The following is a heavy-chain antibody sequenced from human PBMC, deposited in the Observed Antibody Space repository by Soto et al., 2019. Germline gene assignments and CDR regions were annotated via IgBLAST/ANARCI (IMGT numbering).Heavy chain of an antibody. CDR3: ARESEDLTSNFDY. J-gene: IGHJ4*02. Sequence: GGSLRLSCAASGFTFTRYSMNWVRQAPGKGLEWVSSISSTTNYIYYADSMKGRFTVSRDNAKNSVYLDMNSLSAEDTAVYYCARESEDLTSNFDYWGQGTLVTVSS. CDR2: ISSTTNYI. V-gene: IGHV3-21*01. CDR1: GFTFTRYS.